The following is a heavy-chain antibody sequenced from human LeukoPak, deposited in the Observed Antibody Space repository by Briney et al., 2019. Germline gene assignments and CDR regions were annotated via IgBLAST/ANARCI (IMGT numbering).Heavy chain of an antibody. J-gene: IGHJ3*02. Sequence: ASVKVSCKASGYTFTGYYLHWVRRAPGQGPEWMGWINPNSGGTNYAQKFQGRVTMTRDTSISTAYMELSRLTSDDTAVYYCARSMAVVVAAGAFDIWGQGTMVTVS. V-gene: IGHV1-2*02. CDR1: GYTFTGYY. D-gene: IGHD2-15*01. CDR3: ARSMAVVVAAGAFDI. CDR2: INPNSGGT.